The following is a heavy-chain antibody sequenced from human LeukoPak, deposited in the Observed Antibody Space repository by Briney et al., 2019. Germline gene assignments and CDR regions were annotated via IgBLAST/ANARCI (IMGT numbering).Heavy chain of an antibody. CDR3: AKAPRGKDDYFDD. D-gene: IGHD3-16*01. J-gene: IGHJ4*02. CDR1: GFTFDDYG. Sequence: PGGSLRLSCAASGFTFDDYGMHWVRQAPGKGLEWVSGISWNSGSICYADSVEGRFTISRDNAKNSLYLQMNSLRAEDTAVYYCAKAPRGKDDYFDDWGQGTLVTVSA. V-gene: IGHV3-9*01. CDR2: ISWNSGSI.